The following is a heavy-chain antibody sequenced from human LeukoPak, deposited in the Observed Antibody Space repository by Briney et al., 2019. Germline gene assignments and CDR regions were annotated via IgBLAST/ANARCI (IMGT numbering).Heavy chain of an antibody. J-gene: IGHJ4*02. Sequence: GRSLRLSCAASEFTFSSYAMHWVRQAPGKGLEWVAVISYDGSKKYYADSVKGRFTISRDNSKNTLYLQMNSLRAEDTAVYYCARENWYLADWGQGTLVTVS. CDR2: ISYDGSKK. V-gene: IGHV3-30*03. CDR3: ARENWYLAD. D-gene: IGHD1-1*01. CDR1: EFTFSSYA.